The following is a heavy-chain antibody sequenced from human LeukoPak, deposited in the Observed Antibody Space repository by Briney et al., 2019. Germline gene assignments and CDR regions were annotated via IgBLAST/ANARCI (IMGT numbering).Heavy chain of an antibody. CDR3: AREMGSSGWQSAYYYHMDV. CDR2: IYYSGTT. Sequence: SETLSLTCTVSGASMSDFYWNWIRQSPGKGLECLGYIYYSGTTNYNPSLKSRVTISIDTSKNQFSLKLSSVTAADTAVYYCAREMGSSGWQSAYYYHMDVWGKGTTVTVSS. V-gene: IGHV4-59*01. CDR1: GASMSDFY. D-gene: IGHD6-19*01. J-gene: IGHJ6*03.